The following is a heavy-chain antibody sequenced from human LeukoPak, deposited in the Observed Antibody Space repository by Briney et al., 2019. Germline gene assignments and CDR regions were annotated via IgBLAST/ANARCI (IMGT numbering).Heavy chain of an antibody. D-gene: IGHD6-19*01. CDR1: GGSISSSSYY. Sequence: QPSETLSLTCTVSGGSISSSSYYWGWIRQPPGKGLEWIGSIYLSGSTYYNPSLKSRVTISVDTSKNQFSLKLSSVTAADTAVYYCARVTRRSIAVAGPLTYYFDYWGQGTLVTVSS. V-gene: IGHV4-39*07. J-gene: IGHJ4*02. CDR3: ARVTRRSIAVAGPLTYYFDY. CDR2: IYLSGST.